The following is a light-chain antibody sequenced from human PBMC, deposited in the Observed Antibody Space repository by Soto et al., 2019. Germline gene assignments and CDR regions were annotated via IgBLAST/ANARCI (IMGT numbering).Light chain of an antibody. Sequence: EIPLTQSPDTLPLSPGERVTLSCRPSQSVTRGSLAWYQQKPGQAPRLLIYDASIRASGISDRFSGSGSGTDFTLTITRLEPEDFGVYYCQQYGSSPITFGQGTRLEIE. V-gene: IGKV3-20*01. CDR3: QQYGSSPIT. CDR2: DAS. J-gene: IGKJ5*01. CDR1: QSVTRGS.